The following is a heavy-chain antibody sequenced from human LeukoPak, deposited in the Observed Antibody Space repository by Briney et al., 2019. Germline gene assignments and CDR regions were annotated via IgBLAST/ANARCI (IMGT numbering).Heavy chain of an antibody. J-gene: IGHJ4*02. CDR1: GGSISSYY. Sequence: SETLSLTCTVSGGSISSYYWSWIRQPPGKGLEWIGYIYYSGSTNYNPSLKSRVTISVDTSKNQFSLKLSSVTAADTAVYYCARGYDSSGYYGYYFDYWGQGTLVTVSS. D-gene: IGHD3-22*01. CDR3: ARGYDSSGYYGYYFDY. CDR2: IYYSGST. V-gene: IGHV4-59*01.